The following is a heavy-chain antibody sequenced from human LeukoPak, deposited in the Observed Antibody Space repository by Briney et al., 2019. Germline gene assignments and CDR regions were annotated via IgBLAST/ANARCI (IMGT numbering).Heavy chain of an antibody. Sequence: SQTLSLTCTVSGGSISSGSYYWSWIRQSAGKGLEWIGRIYTSGSTNYNPSLKSRVTISVATSKNQFSLKLSSVTAADTAVYYCARSPATYYYDSSGYYYVYFQHWGQGTLVTVSS. CDR1: GGSISSGSYY. CDR2: IYTSGST. V-gene: IGHV4-61*02. J-gene: IGHJ1*01. D-gene: IGHD3-22*01. CDR3: ARSPATYYYDSSGYYYVYFQH.